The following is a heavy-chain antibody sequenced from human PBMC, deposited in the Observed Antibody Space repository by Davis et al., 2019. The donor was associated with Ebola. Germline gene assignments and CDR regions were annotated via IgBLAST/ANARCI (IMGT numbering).Heavy chain of an antibody. CDR2: IIPIFGTA. CDR3: ARERSIVLMVYAIERWFDP. V-gene: IGHV1-69*13. D-gene: IGHD2-8*01. Sequence: SVKVSCNASGGTFSSYSISWVRQAPGQGLEWMGGIIPIFGTANYAQKFQGRVTITADESTSTAYMELSSLRSEDTAVYYCARERSIVLMVYAIERWFDPWGQGTLVTVSS. CDR1: GGTFSSYS. J-gene: IGHJ5*02.